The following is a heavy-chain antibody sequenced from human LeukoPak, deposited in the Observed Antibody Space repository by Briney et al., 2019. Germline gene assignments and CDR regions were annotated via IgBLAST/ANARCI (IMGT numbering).Heavy chain of an antibody. J-gene: IGHJ3*02. V-gene: IGHV3-74*01. CDR2: INSDGSST. Sequence: GGSLRLSCAASGFTFSNYWMHWVRQAPGKGLVWVSRINSDGSSTSYADSMKGRFTISRDNAKNSLYLQMNSLRAEDTAVYYCARDTLVPTGDYSDAFDIWGQGTMVTVSS. CDR1: GFTFSNYW. D-gene: IGHD4-17*01. CDR3: ARDTLVPTGDYSDAFDI.